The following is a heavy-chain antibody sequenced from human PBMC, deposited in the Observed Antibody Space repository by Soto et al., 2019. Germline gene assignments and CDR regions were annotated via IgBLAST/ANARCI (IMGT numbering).Heavy chain of an antibody. V-gene: IGHV1-46*01. CDR2: INPSGGST. CDR1: GYTFTSYY. J-gene: IGHJ6*02. D-gene: IGHD3-22*01. Sequence: ASVKVSCKASGYTFTSYYMHWVRQAPGQGLEWMGIINPSGGSTSYAQKFQGRVTMTRDTSTSTVYMELSSLRSEDTAVYYCGRDYYDSSGYYYYGMDVWGQGTTVTVSS. CDR3: GRDYYDSSGYYYYGMDV.